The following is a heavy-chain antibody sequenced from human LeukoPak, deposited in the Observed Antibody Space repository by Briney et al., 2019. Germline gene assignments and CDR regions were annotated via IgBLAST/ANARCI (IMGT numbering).Heavy chain of an antibody. CDR1: GYTLTELS. D-gene: IGHD3-10*01. V-gene: IGHV1-24*01. CDR3: ATSMVRGVIITSFFY. CDR2: FDPEDGEI. Sequence: ASVKVSCKVSGYTLTELSMHWVRQAPGKGLEWMGGFDPEDGEIIYAQKFQGRVTMTEDTSTDTAYMELSSLRSEDTAVYYCATSMVRGVIITSFFYWGQGTLVTVSS. J-gene: IGHJ4*02.